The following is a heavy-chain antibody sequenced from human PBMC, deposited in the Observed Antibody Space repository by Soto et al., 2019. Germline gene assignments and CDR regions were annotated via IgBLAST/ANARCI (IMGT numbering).Heavy chain of an antibody. V-gene: IGHV3-7*04. CDR3: ARLLWWWGY. J-gene: IGHJ4*02. CDR1: GFTFSNYW. D-gene: IGHD2-21*01. CDR2: IKQDGSEI. Sequence: EVQLVESGGGLVQPGGSLRLSCAASGFTFSNYWMSWVRQAPGRGLEWVANIKQDGSEIYYVDSVKGRFTISRDNAKNSLYLQMGSLRVEDTAVYYCARLLWWWGYWGQGTLVTVSS.